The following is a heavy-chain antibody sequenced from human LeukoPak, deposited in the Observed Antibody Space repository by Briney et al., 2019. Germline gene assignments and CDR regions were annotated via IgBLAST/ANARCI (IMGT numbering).Heavy chain of an antibody. J-gene: IGHJ3*01. V-gene: IGHV3-48*04. D-gene: IGHD5-18*01. CDR1: GFTFSTRS. CDR3: ASSGYSYGPL. CDR2: ISSSSDII. Sequence: SGGSLRLSCAASGFTFSTRSMNWVRQAPGKGLEWVSYISSSSDIIHYADSMKGRFTISRDNAKNSLYLQMNSLRAEDTAVYYCASSGYSYGPLWGQGTMVTVSS.